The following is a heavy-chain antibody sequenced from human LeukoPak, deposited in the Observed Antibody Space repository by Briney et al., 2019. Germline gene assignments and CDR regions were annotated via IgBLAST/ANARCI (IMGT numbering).Heavy chain of an antibody. CDR2: IYTSGST. D-gene: IGHD4-17*01. Sequence: PSETPSLTCTVSGGSISSYYWSWIRQPAGKGLEWIGRIYTSGSTNYNPSLKSRVTMSVDTSKNQFSLKLSSVTAADTAVYYCARDARLRNAGLSYYYTVVWGKGTTRTVSS. CDR3: ARDARLRNAGLSYYYTVV. J-gene: IGHJ6*03. V-gene: IGHV4-4*07. CDR1: GGSISSYY.